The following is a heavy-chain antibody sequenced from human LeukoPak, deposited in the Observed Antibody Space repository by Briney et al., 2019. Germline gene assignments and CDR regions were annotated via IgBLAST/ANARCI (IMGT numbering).Heavy chain of an antibody. CDR2: ISTSSIYI. J-gene: IGHJ2*01. Sequence: GGSLRLSCAASGFTFSSYNMNWVRQAPGKGLEWVSSISTSSIYIYYADSVKGRFTISRENAKNSLYLQMNSLRAGDTAVYYCARAAYSSTWYSRYFDLWGRGTLVTVSS. CDR1: GFTFSSYN. D-gene: IGHD6-13*01. V-gene: IGHV3-21*01. CDR3: ARAAYSSTWYSRYFDL.